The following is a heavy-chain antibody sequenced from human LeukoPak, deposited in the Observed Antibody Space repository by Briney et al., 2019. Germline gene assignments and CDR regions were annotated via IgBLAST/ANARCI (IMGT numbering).Heavy chain of an antibody. Sequence: GGSLRLSCAASGFTFSRYGMHWVRQAPGKGLEWVAFISYDGSNKYYADSVKGRFTISRDNAKNSLYLQMNSLRAEDTAVYYCAREFFVLLWFGESYYFDYWGQGTLVTVSS. CDR1: GFTFSRYG. V-gene: IGHV3-30*03. D-gene: IGHD3-10*01. J-gene: IGHJ4*02. CDR2: ISYDGSNK. CDR3: AREFFVLLWFGESYYFDY.